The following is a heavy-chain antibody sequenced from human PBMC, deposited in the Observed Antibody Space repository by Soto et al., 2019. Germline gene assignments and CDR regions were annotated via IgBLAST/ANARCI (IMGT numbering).Heavy chain of an antibody. J-gene: IGHJ3*02. CDR1: GYTFTSYG. Sequence: QVQLVQSGAEVKQPGASVKVSCKASGYTFTSYGISWVRQAPGQGLEWMGWISAYNGNTNYAQKLQGRVTMTTDTSTSTAYMELRSLRSDDTAVYYCAREPIKWEPRSDALDIWGQGTMVTVSS. CDR3: AREPIKWEPRSDALDI. D-gene: IGHD1-26*01. V-gene: IGHV1-18*04. CDR2: ISAYNGNT.